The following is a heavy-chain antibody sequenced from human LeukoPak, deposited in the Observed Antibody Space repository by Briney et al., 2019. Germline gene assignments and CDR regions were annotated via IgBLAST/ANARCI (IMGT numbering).Heavy chain of an antibody. CDR2: INHSGST. V-gene: IGHV4-34*01. J-gene: IGHJ4*02. Sequence: PSETLSLTCAVYGGSFSGYYWSWIRQPPGKGLEWIGEINHSGSTNYNLSLKSRVTISVDTSKNQFSLKLSSVTAADTAVYYCASSPAKDFDYWGQGTLVTVSS. CDR1: GGSFSGYY. CDR3: ASSPAKDFDY.